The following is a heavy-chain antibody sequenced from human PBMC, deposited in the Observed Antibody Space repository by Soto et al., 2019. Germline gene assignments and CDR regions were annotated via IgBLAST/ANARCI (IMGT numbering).Heavy chain of an antibody. CDR2: LYSGDST. D-gene: IGHD6-13*01. V-gene: IGHV3-53*01. J-gene: IGHJ4*02. CDR3: ASGYSTSWSDYYFDN. Sequence: EVQLLESGGGLIQPGGSVRLSCAASGFTVSSNYMSWVRQAPGRGLEWVSVLYSGDSTFYADSVKGRFTISRDDSKNTLSLQMHSLRAEDTAVYYCASGYSTSWSDYYFDNWGQGTLVTVSS. CDR1: GFTVSSNY.